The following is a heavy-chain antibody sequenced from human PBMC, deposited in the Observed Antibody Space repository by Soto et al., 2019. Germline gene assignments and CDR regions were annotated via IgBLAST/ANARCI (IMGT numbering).Heavy chain of an antibody. V-gene: IGHV1-18*01. D-gene: IGHD2-2*01. J-gene: IGHJ6*02. CDR3: ARVGGYCSSTSCYYPYYYYGMDV. Sequence: GASVKVSCKASGYTFTSYGISWVRQAPGRGLEWMGWISAYNGNTNYAQKLQGRVTMTTDTSTSTAYMELRSLRSDDTAVYYCARVGGYCSSTSCYYPYYYYGMDVWGQGTTVTVSS. CDR1: GYTFTSYG. CDR2: ISAYNGNT.